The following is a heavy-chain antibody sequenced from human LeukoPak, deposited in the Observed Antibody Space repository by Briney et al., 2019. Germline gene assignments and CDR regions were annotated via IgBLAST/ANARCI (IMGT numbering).Heavy chain of an antibody. Sequence: ASVKVSCKASGYTFTGYYMHWVRQAPGQGLEWMGWINPNSGGTNYAQKFQGRVTMTRDTSISTAYMELSSLRSEDTAVYYCASPRPGRCSSTSCYLFDYWGQGTLVTVSS. CDR3: ASPRPGRCSSTSCYLFDY. J-gene: IGHJ4*02. CDR2: INPNSGGT. D-gene: IGHD2-2*01. V-gene: IGHV1-2*02. CDR1: GYTFTGYY.